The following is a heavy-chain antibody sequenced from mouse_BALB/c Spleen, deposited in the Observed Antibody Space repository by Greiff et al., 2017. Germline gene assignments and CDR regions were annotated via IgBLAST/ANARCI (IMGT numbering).Heavy chain of an antibody. CDR1: GYSITSDYA. CDR3: ARYYYGNYVDY. J-gene: IGHJ4*01. CDR2: ISYSGST. V-gene: IGHV3-2*02. Sequence: VQLKESGPGLVKPSQSLSLTCTVTGYSITSDYAWNWIRQFPGNKLEWMGYISYSGSTSYNPSLKSRISITRDTSKNQFFLQLNSVTTEDTATYYCARYYYGNYVDYWGQGTSVTVSS. D-gene: IGHD2-1*01.